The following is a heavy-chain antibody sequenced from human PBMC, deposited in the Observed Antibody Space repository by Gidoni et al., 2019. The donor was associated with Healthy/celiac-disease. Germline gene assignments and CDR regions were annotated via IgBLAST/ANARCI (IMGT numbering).Heavy chain of an antibody. CDR2: TYYRSKWYN. V-gene: IGHV6-1*01. D-gene: IGHD3-9*01. Sequence: QVQLQRSGPGLAKPSQTLSLTCAITGAIVSSTSAAWNWLRQSPSRGLEWLGRTYYRSKWYNDYAVSVKSRITINPDTSKNQFSLQLNSVTPEDTAVYYCARDGYDILTGYSPPYYYYYMDVCGKGTTVTVSS. CDR1: GAIVSSTSAA. CDR3: ARDGYDILTGYSPPYYYYYMDV. J-gene: IGHJ6*03.